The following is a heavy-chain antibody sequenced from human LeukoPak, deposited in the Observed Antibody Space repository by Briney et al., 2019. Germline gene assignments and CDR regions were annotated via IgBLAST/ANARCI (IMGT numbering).Heavy chain of an antibody. CDR1: GFTFSSYA. Sequence: GGSLRLSCAASGFTFSSYAMHWVRQAPGKGLEWVSAISANGGGTYYAGSVKGRFTISRDNSKNTLYLQMNSLRAEDTAVYYCAKGSSPFDYWGQGTLVTVSS. CDR2: ISANGGGT. D-gene: IGHD6-13*01. CDR3: AKGSSPFDY. V-gene: IGHV3-23*01. J-gene: IGHJ4*02.